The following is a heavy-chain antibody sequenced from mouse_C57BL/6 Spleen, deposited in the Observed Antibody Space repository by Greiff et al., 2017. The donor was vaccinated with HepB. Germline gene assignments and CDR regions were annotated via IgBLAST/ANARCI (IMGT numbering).Heavy chain of an antibody. J-gene: IGHJ2*01. V-gene: IGHV5-4*03. D-gene: IGHD4-1*02. CDR3: ARAPQLLFDY. Sequence: DVMLVESGGGLVKPGGSLKLSCAASGFTFSSYAMSWVRQTPEKRLEWVATISDGGSYTYYPDNVKGRFTISRDNAKNNLYLQMSHLKSEDTAMYYCARAPQLLFDYWGQGTTLTVSS. CDR2: ISDGGSYT. CDR1: GFTFSSYA.